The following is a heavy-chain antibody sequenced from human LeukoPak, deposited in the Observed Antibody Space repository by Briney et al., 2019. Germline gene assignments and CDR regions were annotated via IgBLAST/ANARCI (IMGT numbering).Heavy chain of an antibody. V-gene: IGHV1-69*13. D-gene: IGHD5-18*01. CDR3: ARAAIQLGYYYYYYMDV. CDR2: IIPIFGTA. Sequence: SVKVSCKASGGTFSSYAISWVRQAPGQGLEWMGGIIPIFGTANYAQKFQGRVTITADESTSTAYMELSSLRSEDTAVYYCARAAIQLGYYYYYYMDVWGKGTTVTISS. J-gene: IGHJ6*03. CDR1: GGTFSSYA.